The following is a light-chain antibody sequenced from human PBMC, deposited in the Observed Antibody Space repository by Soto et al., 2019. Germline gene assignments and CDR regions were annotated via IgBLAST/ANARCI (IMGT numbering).Light chain of an antibody. J-gene: IGKJ1*01. V-gene: IGKV3-11*01. Sequence: EIVLTQSPGTLSLSPGERATLSCRASQSVSSYLAWYQQKPGQAPRLLIYDASTRATGISARFSGSGSGTDFTLTISSLEPEDLAVYYCQQRSNWPVTFGKGTKV. CDR3: QQRSNWPVT. CDR1: QSVSSY. CDR2: DAS.